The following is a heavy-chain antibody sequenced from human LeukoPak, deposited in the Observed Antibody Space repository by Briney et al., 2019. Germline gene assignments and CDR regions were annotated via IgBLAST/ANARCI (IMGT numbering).Heavy chain of an antibody. J-gene: IGHJ6*02. CDR1: GFTFSGYA. CDR3: AKKRLVGQTRRGRKYGMDV. D-gene: IGHD6-25*01. V-gene: IGHV3-30*18. Sequence: GGSLRLSCAASGFTFSGYAMHWVRQAPGKGLEWLAVLSYDGSNKFYEDSVKGRFSISRENSMHTLYLQMNRLRPEDTAVYYCAKKRLVGQTRRGRKYGMDVWGQGTTVTVSS. CDR2: LSYDGSNK.